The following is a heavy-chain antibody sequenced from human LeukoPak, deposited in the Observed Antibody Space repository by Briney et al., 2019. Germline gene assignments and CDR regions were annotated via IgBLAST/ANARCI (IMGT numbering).Heavy chain of an antibody. J-gene: IGHJ5*02. CDR1: GGSFSGYY. D-gene: IGHD3-16*01. CDR3: AGAGRFRLSGRFDP. CDR2: INHSGST. V-gene: IGHV4-34*01. Sequence: SETLSLTCAVYGGSFSGYYWSWIRQPPGKGLEWIWEINHSGSTNYNPSLKSRVTISVDTSKNQFSLKLSSVTAADTAVYYCAGAGRFRLSGRFDPWGQGTLVTVSS.